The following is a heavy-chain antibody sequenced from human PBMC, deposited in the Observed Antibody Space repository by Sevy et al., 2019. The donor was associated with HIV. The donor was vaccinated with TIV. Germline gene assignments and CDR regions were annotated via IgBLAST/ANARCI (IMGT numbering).Heavy chain of an antibody. CDR1: GYTFTSYG. V-gene: IGHV1-18*01. D-gene: IGHD3-22*01. CDR3: ARGLLFYYDSSCYYYDY. CDR2: ISAYNGNT. J-gene: IGHJ4*02. Sequence: ASVKVSCKASGYTFTSYGISWVRQAPGQGLEWMGWISAYNGNTNYAQKLQGRVTMTTDTSTSTAYMELRSLRSDDTAVYYCARGLLFYYDSSCYYYDYWGQGTLVTVSS.